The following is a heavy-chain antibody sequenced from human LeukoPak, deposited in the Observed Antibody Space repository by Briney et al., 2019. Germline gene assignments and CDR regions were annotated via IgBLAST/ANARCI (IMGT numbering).Heavy chain of an antibody. D-gene: IGHD2-15*01. CDR3: AREGTKVAATPDY. CDR1: GFTFSSYS. Sequence: GGSLRLSCAASGFTFSSYSMNWVRQAPGKGLECVSSISSSSSYIYYADSVKGRFTISRDNAKNSLYLQMNSLRAEDTAVYYCAREGTKVAATPDYWGQGTLVTVSS. CDR2: ISSSSSYI. J-gene: IGHJ4*02. V-gene: IGHV3-21*01.